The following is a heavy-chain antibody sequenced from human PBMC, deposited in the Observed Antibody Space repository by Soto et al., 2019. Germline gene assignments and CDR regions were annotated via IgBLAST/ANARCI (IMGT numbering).Heavy chain of an antibody. V-gene: IGHV4-4*02. Sequence: KTSETLSLTCAVSGGSISSSNWWSWVRQPPGKGLEWIGEIYHSGSTNYNPSLKSRVTISVDKSKNHFSLKLSSVTAEDTALFFFARDGDSGDSEIKGPNFEYWGQGTLVTVSS. CDR3: ARDGDSGDSEIKGPNFEY. D-gene: IGHD4-17*01. J-gene: IGHJ4*02. CDR2: IYHSGST. CDR1: GGSISSSNW.